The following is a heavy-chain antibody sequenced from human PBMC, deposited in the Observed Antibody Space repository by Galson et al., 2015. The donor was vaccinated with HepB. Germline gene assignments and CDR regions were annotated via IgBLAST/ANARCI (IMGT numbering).Heavy chain of an antibody. V-gene: IGHV1-46*03. CDR2: INPSGGST. Sequence: SVKVSCKASGYTFTSYYMHWVRQAPGQGLEWMGIINPSGGSTSYAQKFQGRVTMTRDTSTSTVYMELSSLRSEDTAVYYCARGRSVATAKYYYYYYGMDAWGQGTTVTVSS. CDR1: GYTFTSYY. J-gene: IGHJ6*02. D-gene: IGHD5-12*01. CDR3: ARGRSVATAKYYYYYYGMDA.